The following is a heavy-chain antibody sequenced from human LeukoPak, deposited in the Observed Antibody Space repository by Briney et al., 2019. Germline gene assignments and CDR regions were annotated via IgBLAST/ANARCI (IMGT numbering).Heavy chain of an antibody. CDR1: GGSISSSNW. CDR3: ARDGDYYDSSGLIDY. V-gene: IGHV4-4*02. D-gene: IGHD3-22*01. J-gene: IGHJ4*02. Sequence: SGTLSLTCAVSGGSISSSNWWSWVRQPPGKGLEWIGEIYHSGSTNYNPSLKSRVTISVDKSKNQFSLKPSSVTAADTAVYYCARDGDYYDSSGLIDYWGQGTLVTVSS. CDR2: IYHSGST.